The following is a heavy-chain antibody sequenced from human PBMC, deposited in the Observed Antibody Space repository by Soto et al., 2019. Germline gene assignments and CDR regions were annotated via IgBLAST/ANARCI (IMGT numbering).Heavy chain of an antibody. CDR3: ARHTNWNAAFDAFEI. Sequence: QLQLQESGPGLVKPSETLSLTCTVSGDSISRSSYYWGWIRQPPGMGLEWIGSIYYSGSSYYSPSLKRRVTISVDTSKNQISLKLTSVTAADTAVYYCARHTNWNAAFDAFEIWGQGTMVTVSA. CDR1: GDSISRSSYY. J-gene: IGHJ3*02. D-gene: IGHD1-1*01. V-gene: IGHV4-39*01. CDR2: IYYSGSS.